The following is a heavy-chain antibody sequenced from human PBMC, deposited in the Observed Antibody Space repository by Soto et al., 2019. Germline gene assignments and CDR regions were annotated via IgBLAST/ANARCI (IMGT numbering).Heavy chain of an antibody. Sequence: GESLKISCKASGYVFSIYWIAWVRQMPGKGLEWMGIIYPGDSDIRYSPSFQGQVTISADKSISTAYLQWSSLKASDTAMYYCARDGYFDLWGRGTLVTVSS. CDR1: GYVFSIYW. V-gene: IGHV5-51*01. J-gene: IGHJ2*01. CDR2: IYPGDSDI. CDR3: ARDGYFDL.